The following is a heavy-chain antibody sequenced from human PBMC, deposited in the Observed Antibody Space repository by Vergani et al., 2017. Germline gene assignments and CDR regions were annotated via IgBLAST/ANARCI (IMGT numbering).Heavy chain of an antibody. Sequence: EVQLVESGGGLVKPGGSLRLSCAASGFTFSSYSMNWVRQAPGKGLEWVSSISSSSSYIYYADSVKGRFTISRDNAKNSLYLRMNSLRAEDTAVYYCARGGRSANNWFDPWGQGTLVTVSS. D-gene: IGHD2-15*01. V-gene: IGHV3-21*01. CDR2: ISSSSSYI. CDR3: ARGGRSANNWFDP. CDR1: GFTFSSYS. J-gene: IGHJ5*02.